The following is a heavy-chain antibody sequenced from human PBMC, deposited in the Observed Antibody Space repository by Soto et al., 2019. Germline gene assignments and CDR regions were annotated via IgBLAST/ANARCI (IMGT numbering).Heavy chain of an antibody. CDR1: GYTFTAYY. CDR3: VADSRRLGALATIQDY. V-gene: IGHV1-69-2*01. CDR2: VDPEDGST. D-gene: IGHD5-12*01. J-gene: IGHJ4*02. Sequence: EVQLVQSGAEVKKPGTSVKISCRVSGYTFTAYYMHWVQQAPGKGLEWMGLVDPEDGSTIYAESFQSRVTITADTSTDTAYMDLSSLISDDTAVYYCVADSRRLGALATIQDYWGQGTLVTVSS.